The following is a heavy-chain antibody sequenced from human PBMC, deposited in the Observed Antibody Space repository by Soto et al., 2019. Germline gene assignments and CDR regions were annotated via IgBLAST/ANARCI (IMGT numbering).Heavy chain of an antibody. CDR2: INHSGST. CDR1: GGSFSGYY. CDR3: ARVPTGTTWRSFFGTYYYGMDV. V-gene: IGHV4-34*01. J-gene: IGHJ6*02. D-gene: IGHD1-7*01. Sequence: SETLSLTCAVYGGSFSGYYWSWIRQPPGKGLEWIGEINHSGSTNYNPSLKSRVTISVDTSKNQFSLKLSSVTAADTAVYYCARVPTGTTWRSFFGTYYYGMDVWGQGTTVT.